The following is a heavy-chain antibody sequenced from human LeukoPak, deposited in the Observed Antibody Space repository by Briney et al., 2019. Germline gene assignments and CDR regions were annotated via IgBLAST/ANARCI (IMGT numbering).Heavy chain of an antibody. CDR3: ARSPALYYYFYMDV. CDR1: ESTFRNYS. CDR2: ISSGGHYM. Sequence: GGSLRLSCAASESTFRNYSMNWVRQAPGKGLEWVSSISSGGHYMFYVNSVKGRFTISRDNLKNSLFLQMNTLRAEDTAVYYCARSPALYYYFYMDVWGKGTTVTASS. D-gene: IGHD2-2*02. J-gene: IGHJ6*03. V-gene: IGHV3-21*01.